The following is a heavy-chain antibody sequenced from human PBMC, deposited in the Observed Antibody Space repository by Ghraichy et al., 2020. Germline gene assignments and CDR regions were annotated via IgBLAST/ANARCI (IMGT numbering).Heavy chain of an antibody. Sequence: GGSLRLSCATSGFTFSNYWMSWVRQAPGKGLEWVANIKPDVSERYYLDSVKGRFTISRDNANNSLYLQIHSLRAEDTAVYYCARRVAVAGTWIWYLDLWGHGTLVSVSS. J-gene: IGHJ2*01. CDR1: GFTFSNYW. D-gene: IGHD6-19*01. CDR2: IKPDVSER. CDR3: ARRVAVAGTWIWYLDL. V-gene: IGHV3-7*03.